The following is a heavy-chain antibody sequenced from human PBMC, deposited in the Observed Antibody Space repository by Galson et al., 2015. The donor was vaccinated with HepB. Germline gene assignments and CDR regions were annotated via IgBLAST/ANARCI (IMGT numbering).Heavy chain of an antibody. J-gene: IGHJ6*02. Sequence: SLRLSCAASGFTFSSYGMHWVRQAPGKGLEWVAVIWYDGSNKYYADSVKGRFTISRDNSKNTLYLQMNSLRAEDTAVYYCARAFFDITMVRGVIPLYYYYGMDVWGQGTTVTVSS. CDR2: IWYDGSNK. CDR1: GFTFSSYG. V-gene: IGHV3-33*08. CDR3: ARAFFDITMVRGVIPLYYYYGMDV. D-gene: IGHD3-10*01.